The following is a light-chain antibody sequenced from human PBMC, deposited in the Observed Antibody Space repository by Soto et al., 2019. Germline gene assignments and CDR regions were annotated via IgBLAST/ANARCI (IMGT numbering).Light chain of an antibody. CDR3: QKFNTAPLT. CDR1: QDISVY. V-gene: IGKV1-27*01. J-gene: IGKJ5*01. CDR2: SAS. Sequence: DIQMTQSPSSLSASVGDRVTITCRASQDISVYLAWYQQKPGKVPKLLIYSASTLQSGVPSRFSGSGSGTDFTLPISSLQPDDVATYYCQKFNTAPLTFGQGTRLEIK.